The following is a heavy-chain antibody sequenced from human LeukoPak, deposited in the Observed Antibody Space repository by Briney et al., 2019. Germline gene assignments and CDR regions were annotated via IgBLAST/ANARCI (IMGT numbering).Heavy chain of an antibody. D-gene: IGHD3-22*01. CDR3: AHDRGGYYLDY. CDR2: ISNGSSTI. CDR1: GFTFSSYS. V-gene: IGHV3-48*01. Sequence: QPGGSLRLSCAASGFTFSSYSMNWVRQAPGKGLEWVSYISNGSSTIYYADSVKGRFTISRDNAKNSLYLQMNSLRAEDTAVYYCAHDRGGYYLDYWGQGTLVTVSS. J-gene: IGHJ4*02.